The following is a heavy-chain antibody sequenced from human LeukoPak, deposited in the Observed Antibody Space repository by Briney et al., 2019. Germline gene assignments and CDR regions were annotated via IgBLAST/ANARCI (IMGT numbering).Heavy chain of an antibody. CDR1: GGSISSGGFY. J-gene: IGHJ4*02. CDR2: IYHGGAA. CDR3: ARDGDYQASGSVFFDS. D-gene: IGHD3-10*01. V-gene: IGHV4-31*03. Sequence: PSETLSLTCTVSGGSISSGGFYWSWIRQPPGQGLEWIGYIYHGGAAYYNPSLKSRLRMSVDTSENRFSLHLNSVTAADTAVYYCARDGDYQASGSVFFDSWGQGILVTVSS.